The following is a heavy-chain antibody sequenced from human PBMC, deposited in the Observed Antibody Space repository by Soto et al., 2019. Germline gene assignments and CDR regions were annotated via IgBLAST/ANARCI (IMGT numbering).Heavy chain of an antibody. CDR3: AHNLLWFEELSTTIWFDP. V-gene: IGHV2-5*02. D-gene: IGHD3-10*01. Sequence: QITLKESGPPLVKPTQTLTLTCTFSGFSLSTSGVGVGWIRQPPGKALEWLALIYWDDEKRYSPSLKSRLTITKDTSKNQVVLTMTNMDPVDTATYYCAHNLLWFEELSTTIWFDPWGQGTLVTVSS. J-gene: IGHJ5*02. CDR2: IYWDDEK. CDR1: GFSLSTSGVG.